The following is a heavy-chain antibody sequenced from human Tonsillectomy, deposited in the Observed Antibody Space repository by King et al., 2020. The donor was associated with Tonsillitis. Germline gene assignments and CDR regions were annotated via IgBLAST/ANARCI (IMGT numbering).Heavy chain of an antibody. CDR3: AREVYSSSWSLRGFDF. D-gene: IGHD6-13*01. CDR2: IYYCGST. CDR1: GAPFDSFY. J-gene: IGHJ4*02. Sequence: QLQESGPGLVKPSETLSLTCTVSGAPFDSFYWSWIRQPPGKGLEWIGFIYYCGSTYYNPSLKSRVTISVDTSNNQFSLKVNSVTPADTAVYYCAREVYSSSWSLRGFDFWGQGTLVTVSS. V-gene: IGHV4-59*01.